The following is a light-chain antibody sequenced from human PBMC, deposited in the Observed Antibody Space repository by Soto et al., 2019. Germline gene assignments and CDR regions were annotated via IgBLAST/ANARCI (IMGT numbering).Light chain of an antibody. CDR2: KAS. CDR3: QQYNSYPWT. V-gene: IGKV1-5*03. CDR1: QSISSW. J-gene: IGKJ1*01. Sequence: DTQMTQAPSTLSASVEDRVTITCRASQSISSWLAWYQQKPGKAPKLLIYKASSLESGVPSRFSGSGSGTEFTLTISSLQPDDFATYYCQQYNSYPWTFGQGTKVDIK.